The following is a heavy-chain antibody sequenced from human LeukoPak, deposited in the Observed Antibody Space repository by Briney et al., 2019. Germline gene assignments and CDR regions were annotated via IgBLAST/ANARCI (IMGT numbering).Heavy chain of an antibody. CDR1: GGTFSGYY. CDR3: ARLSSTSLGYYYYLDV. D-gene: IGHD6-6*01. V-gene: IGHV4-34*01. CDR2: ITYSGSI. Sequence: PSETLSLTCAVYGGTFSGYYWSWIRQPPGRGLEWIGEITYSGSINYNPSLKSRVIISVDTSKNQFSPKLTSVTAADTAVYYCARLSSTSLGYYYYLDVWGKGTPVTVSS. J-gene: IGHJ6*03.